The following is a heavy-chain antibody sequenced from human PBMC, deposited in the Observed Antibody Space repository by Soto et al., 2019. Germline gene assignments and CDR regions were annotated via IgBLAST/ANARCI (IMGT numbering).Heavy chain of an antibody. CDR3: ARDWSRYYDSSGLMWFY. D-gene: IGHD3-22*01. CDR1: GYTFTSYG. J-gene: IGHJ4*02. Sequence: ASVKVSCKASGYTFTSYGISWVRQAPGQGLEWVGWSSAHNGDTRYAQNLQGRITMTTDTVTNTAYMELTSLTSDDTAVYYCARDWSRYYDSSGLMWFYWGQGTLVTVSS. V-gene: IGHV1-18*01. CDR2: SSAHNGDT.